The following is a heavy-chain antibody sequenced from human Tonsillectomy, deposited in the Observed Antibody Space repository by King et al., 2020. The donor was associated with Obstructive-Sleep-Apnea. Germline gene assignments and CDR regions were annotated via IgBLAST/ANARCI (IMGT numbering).Heavy chain of an antibody. CDR3: VHFLRLGERYIDY. CDR1: GFSVTTSGVG. Sequence: ITLKESGPTLVKPTQTLTLTCTFSGFSVTTSGVGVGWIRQPPGKALECLALTYWDDDKRYSPSLKSRLSITRDTSKNLVVLTITDMDPVDTATYYCVHFLRLGERYIDYWGQGTLVTVSS. J-gene: IGHJ4*02. D-gene: IGHD3-16*01. CDR2: TYWDDDK. V-gene: IGHV2-5*02.